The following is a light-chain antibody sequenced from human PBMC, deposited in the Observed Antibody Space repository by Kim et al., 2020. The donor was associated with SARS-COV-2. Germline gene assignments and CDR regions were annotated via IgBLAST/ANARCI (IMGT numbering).Light chain of an antibody. Sequence: SSELTQDPAVSVALGQTVRITCQGDILRIYFAAWFQQKPGQAPVLVIYEGNKRPSGIPDRFSGSTSGDTASLSITGSQAEDEADYYCACRDSIVYHFVFG. CDR2: EGN. CDR3: ACRDSIVYHFV. CDR1: ILRIYF. J-gene: IGLJ1*01. V-gene: IGLV3-19*01.